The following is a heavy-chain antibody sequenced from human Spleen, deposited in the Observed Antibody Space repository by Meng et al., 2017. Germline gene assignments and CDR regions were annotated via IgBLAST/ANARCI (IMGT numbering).Heavy chain of an antibody. CDR3: ARGPTTMAHDFDY. J-gene: IGHJ4*02. CDR1: GGPFSDYY. V-gene: IGHV4-34*01. D-gene: IGHD4-11*01. Sequence: QVLLQQWGPGLLKPSGTLSLPCVFSGGPFSDYYWSWIRQPPGKGLAWIGEINHSGSTNYNPSLESRATISVDTSQNNLSLKLSSVTAADSAVYYCARGPTTMAHDFDYWGQGTLVTVSS. CDR2: INHSGST.